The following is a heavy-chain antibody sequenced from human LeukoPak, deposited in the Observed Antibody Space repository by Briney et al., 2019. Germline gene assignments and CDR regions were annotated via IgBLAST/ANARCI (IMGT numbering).Heavy chain of an antibody. J-gene: IGHJ4*02. V-gene: IGHV3-9*01. CDR2: ISWNSGSI. Sequence: GGSLRLSCAASGFTFDDYAMHWVRHAPGKGLEWVSGISWNSGSIGYADSVKGRFTISRDNAKNSLYLQMNSLRAEDTAVYYCARDRGSGWSEIIDYWGQGTLVTVSS. CDR3: ARDRGSGWSEIIDY. CDR1: GFTFDDYA. D-gene: IGHD6-19*01.